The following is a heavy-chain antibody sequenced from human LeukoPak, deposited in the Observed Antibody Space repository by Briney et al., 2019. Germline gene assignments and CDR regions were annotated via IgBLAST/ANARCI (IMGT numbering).Heavy chain of an antibody. CDR3: ARHYEQQLNYYYYYYMDV. J-gene: IGHJ6*03. D-gene: IGHD6-13*01. V-gene: IGHV5-51*01. Sequence: GESLKISCKGSGYSFTSYWIGWVRQMPGKGLEWMGIIYPGDSDTRYSPSFQGQVTISADKSISTAYLQWSSLKASDTAMYYCARHYEQQLNYYYYYYMDVWGKGTTVTVSS. CDR1: GYSFTSYW. CDR2: IYPGDSDT.